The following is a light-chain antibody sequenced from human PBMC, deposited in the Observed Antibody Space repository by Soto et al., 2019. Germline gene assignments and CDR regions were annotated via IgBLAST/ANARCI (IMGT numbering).Light chain of an antibody. CDR2: DAS. V-gene: IGKV3-11*01. J-gene: IGKJ4*01. CDR1: QSVSSY. CDR3: QQRSNWPLT. Sequence: EIVLTQSPATLSLSPGERATLSCRASQSVSSYLAWYQQKPGQAPRLLIYDASNRATGIPARFSGSGSATDFTLTINSLEPEDFAVYYYQQRSNWPLTFGGGTKVEIK.